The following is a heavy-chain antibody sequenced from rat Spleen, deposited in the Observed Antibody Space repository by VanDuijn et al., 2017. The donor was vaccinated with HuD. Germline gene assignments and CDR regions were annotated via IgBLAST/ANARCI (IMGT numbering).Heavy chain of an antibody. CDR1: GFSLTSNG. J-gene: IGHJ3*01. Sequence: QVQLKESGPGLMQPSETLSLTCTVSGFSLTSNGVGWVRQPLGKGLVWMGTIWAGGSTNYNSAVQSRLSISRDTSKSQVYLKMDSLQAEDTAIYFCTRDLYTGWFAYWGQGTLVTVSS. D-gene: IGHD1-6*01. V-gene: IGHV2-72*01. CDR2: IWAGGST. CDR3: TRDLYTGWFAY.